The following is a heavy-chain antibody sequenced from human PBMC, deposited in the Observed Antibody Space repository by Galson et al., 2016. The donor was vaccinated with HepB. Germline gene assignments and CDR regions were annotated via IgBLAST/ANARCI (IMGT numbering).Heavy chain of an antibody. Sequence: SLRLSCAASRFTFSSYAMHWVRQAPGKGLEWVAVISYDGSNKYYADSVKGRFTISRDNSKNTLYLQMNSLRAEDTAVYYCCGSSWYNWFDPWGQGTLVTVSS. CDR1: RFTFSSYA. J-gene: IGHJ5*02. V-gene: IGHV3-30*04. CDR2: ISYDGSNK. CDR3: CGSSWYNWFDP. D-gene: IGHD6-13*01.